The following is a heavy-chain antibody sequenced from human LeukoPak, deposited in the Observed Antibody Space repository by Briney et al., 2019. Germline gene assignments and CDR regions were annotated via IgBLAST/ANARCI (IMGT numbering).Heavy chain of an antibody. D-gene: IGHD1-26*01. CDR3: ARDKVGPTGFYYYGIDV. J-gene: IGHJ6*02. CDR2: IYYSGST. V-gene: IGHV4-61*01. CDR1: GGSVNSNTYY. Sequence: SETLSLTCTVSGGSVNSNTYYWSWIRQPPGKGLEWIGYIYYSGSTNYNPSLKSRVTISVDTSKNQFSLKLSSVTAADTAMYYRARDKVGPTGFYYYGIDVWGQGTTVTVSS.